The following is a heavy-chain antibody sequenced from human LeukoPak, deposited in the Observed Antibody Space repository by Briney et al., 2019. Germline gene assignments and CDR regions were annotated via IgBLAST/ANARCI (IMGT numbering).Heavy chain of an antibody. CDR2: IDWDDDK. D-gene: IGHD3-10*01. CDR3: ARRTSMVRGRTEYYFDY. CDR1: GFSLSTSGMC. Sequence: SGPALVKPTQTLTLTCTFSGFSLSTSGMCVSWIRQPPGKALEWLALIDWDDDKYYSTSLKTRLTISKDTSKNQVVLTMTNMDPVDTATYYCARRTSMVRGRTEYYFDYWGQGTLVTVSS. J-gene: IGHJ4*02. V-gene: IGHV2-70*01.